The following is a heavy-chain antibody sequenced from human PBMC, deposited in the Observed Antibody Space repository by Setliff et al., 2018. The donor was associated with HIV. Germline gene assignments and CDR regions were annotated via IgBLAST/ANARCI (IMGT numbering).Heavy chain of an antibody. CDR3: TTAGHGSLDFDY. Sequence: GGSLRLSCAASGFFFKNAWMSWVRQAPGKGLEWIGRIKSEADGGTEESAAFLKGRFTISRDDSKNTLFLQMNSLKVEDTALYFCTTAGHGSLDFDYWGQGTRVTVSS. V-gene: IGHV3-15*01. D-gene: IGHD1-1*01. CDR1: GFFFKNAW. CDR2: IKSEADGGTE. J-gene: IGHJ4*02.